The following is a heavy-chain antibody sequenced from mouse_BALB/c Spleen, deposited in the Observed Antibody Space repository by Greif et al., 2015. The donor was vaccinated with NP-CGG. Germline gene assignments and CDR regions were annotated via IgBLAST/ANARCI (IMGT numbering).Heavy chain of an antibody. CDR1: GYTFTSYW. CDR3: ASFYGISAY. CDR2: INPSTGYT. Sequence: QVQLKESGAELAKPGASVKMSCKASGYTFTSYWMHWVKQRPGQGLEWIGYINPSTGYTEYNQKFKNKATLTADKSSSTAFMRLSSLTSQNSAIYYCASFYGISAYCDQGTLVTVSA. V-gene: IGHV1-7*01. J-gene: IGHJ3*01. D-gene: IGHD1-1*01.